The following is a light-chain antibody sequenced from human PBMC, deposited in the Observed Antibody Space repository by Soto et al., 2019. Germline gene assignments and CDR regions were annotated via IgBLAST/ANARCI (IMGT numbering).Light chain of an antibody. J-gene: IGKJ1*01. V-gene: IGKV1-39*01. CDR1: QSISSN. CDR2: AAS. Sequence: DIQMTQSPSSLSASVGDRVTITCRASQSISSNLNWYQQKPGKAPKLLIYAASNLQSGAPSTFSGSGSGTDFTLTISSLQPEDFATYYCQQSHSIPWTFGQGTKVDIX. CDR3: QQSHSIPWT.